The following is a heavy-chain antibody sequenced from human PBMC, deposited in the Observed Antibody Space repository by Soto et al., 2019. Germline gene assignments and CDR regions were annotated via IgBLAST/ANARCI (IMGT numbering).Heavy chain of an antibody. D-gene: IGHD3-9*01. J-gene: IGHJ4*02. CDR3: ARLEGLATISYYFDF. Sequence: QLQESGPGLVKPSETLSLTCSVSGDSINSDKYYWGWIRQPPGKGLEWIGSIYYRGNTYYNPSLPTRVTISLDTSKSQFSLRLNSVTAADSAVYFCARLEGLATISYYFDFWGQGAQVTVSS. V-gene: IGHV4-39*01. CDR2: IYYRGNT. CDR1: GDSINSDKYY.